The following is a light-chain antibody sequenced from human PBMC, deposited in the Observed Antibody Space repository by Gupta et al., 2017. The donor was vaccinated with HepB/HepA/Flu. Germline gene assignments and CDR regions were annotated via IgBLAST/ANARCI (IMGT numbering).Light chain of an antibody. J-gene: IGLJ3*02. CDR3: QTWGTGIGWV. Sequence: QLVLTQSPSASASLGASVKLTCTLSSGHSSYAIAWHQQQPEKGPRYLMKLNSDGSHSKGDGIPDRFSGSSSGAERYLTISSLQAEDEADYYCQTWGTGIGWVFGGGTKLTVL. CDR1: SGHSSYA. V-gene: IGLV4-69*01. CDR2: LNSDGSH.